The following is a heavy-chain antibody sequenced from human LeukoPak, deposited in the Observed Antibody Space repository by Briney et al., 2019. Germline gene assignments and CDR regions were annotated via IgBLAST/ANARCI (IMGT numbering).Heavy chain of an antibody. CDR1: GFTFSNHW. J-gene: IGHJ4*02. V-gene: IGHV3-7*02. CDR3: ARFLGGFDY. Sequence: GGSLRLSCADSGFTFSNHWMSWVRQAPGKGLEWVAIIKPDGSEKSYVDSVKGRFTISRDNAKNSLYLQMNSLRAEDTAVYYCARFLGGFDYWGQGTLVTVSS. D-gene: IGHD3-16*01. CDR2: IKPDGSEK.